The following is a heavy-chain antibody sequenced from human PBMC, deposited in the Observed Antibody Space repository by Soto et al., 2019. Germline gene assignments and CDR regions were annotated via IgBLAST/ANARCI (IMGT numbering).Heavy chain of an antibody. CDR3: EKDIGGSGWDNWFDP. J-gene: IGHJ5*02. V-gene: IGHV3-23*01. Sequence: EVQLLESGGGLVQPGGSLRLSCAASGFTFSSYAMSWGRQAPGKGLEWVSAISGSGGSTYYADSVKGRFTISRDNSKNTRNLHMNILRAEYTAVYYCEKDIGGSGWDNWFDPWGQGTLVTVSS. CDR1: GFTFSSYA. D-gene: IGHD6-19*01. CDR2: ISGSGGST.